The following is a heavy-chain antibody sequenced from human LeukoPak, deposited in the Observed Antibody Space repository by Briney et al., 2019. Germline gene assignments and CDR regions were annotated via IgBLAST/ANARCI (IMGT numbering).Heavy chain of an antibody. CDR2: IYYSGST. Sequence: SETLSLTCTVYGGSFSGYYWSWIRQPPGKGLEWIGYIYYSGSTNYNPSLKSRVTISVDTSKNQFSLKLSSVTAADTAVYYCARDFWTAAGTPEYYYYYMDVWGKGTTVTISS. CDR1: GGSFSGYY. CDR3: ARDFWTAAGTPEYYYYYMDV. J-gene: IGHJ6*03. D-gene: IGHD6-13*01. V-gene: IGHV4-59*01.